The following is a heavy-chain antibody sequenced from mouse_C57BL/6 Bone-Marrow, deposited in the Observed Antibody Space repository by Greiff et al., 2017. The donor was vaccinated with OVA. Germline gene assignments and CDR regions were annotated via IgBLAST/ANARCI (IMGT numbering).Heavy chain of an antibody. Sequence: QVQLQQPGAELVKPGASVKLSCKASGYTFTSYWMHWVKQRPGQGLEWIGMFHPNSGSTNYNEKFKSKATLTVDKSSSTAYMQLSSLTSEDSAVYYCARSSSHYYGSRAWFAYWGQGTLVTVSA. V-gene: IGHV1-64*01. CDR2: FHPNSGST. J-gene: IGHJ3*01. CDR3: ARSSSHYYGSRAWFAY. D-gene: IGHD1-1*01. CDR1: GYTFTSYW.